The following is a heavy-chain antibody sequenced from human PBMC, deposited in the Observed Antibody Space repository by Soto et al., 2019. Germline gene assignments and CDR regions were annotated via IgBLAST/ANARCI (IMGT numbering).Heavy chain of an antibody. CDR1: GGTFSSYA. D-gene: IGHD2-2*01. CDR2: IIPISGTA. CDR3: ARSQGSSTSLEIYYYYYYGMDV. Sequence: QVQLVQSGAEVKKPGSSVKVSGKASGGTFSSYAISWVRQAPGQGLEWMGGIIPISGTANYAQKFQGRVTITEDESTSTVYMELSSLRSEDTAVYYCARSQGSSTSLEIYYYYYYGMDVWGQGTTVTVSS. V-gene: IGHV1-69*01. J-gene: IGHJ6*02.